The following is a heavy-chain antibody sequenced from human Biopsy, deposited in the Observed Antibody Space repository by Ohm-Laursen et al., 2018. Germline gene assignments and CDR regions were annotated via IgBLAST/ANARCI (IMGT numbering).Heavy chain of an antibody. J-gene: IGHJ3*02. D-gene: IGHD2/OR15-2a*01. CDR2: ISWNSGTT. V-gene: IGHV3-9*01. Sequence: SLRLSCTASEFTFNDYAMYWVRQAPGMGLDWVSGISWNSGTTDYADSVKGRFTISRDKAKNSLYLQMNNLITKDTAVYYCARDISPSTFPENTLDIWGQGTMVTVSS. CDR1: EFTFNDYA. CDR3: ARDISPSTFPENTLDI.